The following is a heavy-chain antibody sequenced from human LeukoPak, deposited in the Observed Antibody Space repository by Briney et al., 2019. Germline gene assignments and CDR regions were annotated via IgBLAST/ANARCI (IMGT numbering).Heavy chain of an antibody. V-gene: IGHV4-59*01. D-gene: IGHD2-8*01. Sequence: SETLSLTCTVSGGSIGSYYWSWIRQPPGKGLEWIGCIYYSGSTNYNPSLKSRVTISVDTSKNQFSLKLSSVTAADTAVYYCARDQWTFDYWGQGTLVTVSS. CDR1: GGSIGSYY. J-gene: IGHJ4*02. CDR3: ARDQWTFDY. CDR2: IYYSGST.